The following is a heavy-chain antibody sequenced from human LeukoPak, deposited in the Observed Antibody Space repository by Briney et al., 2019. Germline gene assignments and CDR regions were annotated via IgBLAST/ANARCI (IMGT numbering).Heavy chain of an antibody. CDR1: GGSFSSGGYY. D-gene: IGHD3-10*01. V-gene: IGHV4-31*03. J-gene: IGHJ4*02. Sequence: NPSETLSLTCTVSGGSFSSGGYYWSWIRQHPGKGLEWIGYIYYSGSTYYNPSLKSRVTISVDTSKNQFSLKLSSVTAADTAVYYCARFFRHYGDHFDYWGQGTLVTVSS. CDR2: IYYSGST. CDR3: ARFFRHYGDHFDY.